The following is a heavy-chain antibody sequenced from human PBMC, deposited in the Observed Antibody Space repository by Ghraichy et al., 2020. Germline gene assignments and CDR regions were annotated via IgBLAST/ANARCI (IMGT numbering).Heavy chain of an antibody. D-gene: IGHD2-21*01. CDR2: IKDRGST. CDR1: GGSFSGYY. Sequence: SETLSLTCAVYGGSFSGYYWSWIRQPPGKGLEWIGEIKDRGSTNYNPSLKSRVTMSVDTSKSQFSLKLTSVTAADTAVYYCANTPWTNLWFWAQGTLVTVSS. CDR3: ANTPWTNLWF. V-gene: IGHV4-34*01. J-gene: IGHJ4*02.